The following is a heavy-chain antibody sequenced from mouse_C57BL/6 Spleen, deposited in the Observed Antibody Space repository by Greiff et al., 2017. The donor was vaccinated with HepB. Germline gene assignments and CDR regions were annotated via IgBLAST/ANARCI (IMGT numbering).Heavy chain of an antibody. CDR3: AKTSLITTVVAKDYAMDY. V-gene: IGHV1-18*01. Sequence: VQLQQSGPELVKPGASVKIPCKASGYTFTDYNMDWVKQSHGKSLEWIGDINPNNGGTIYNQKFKGKATLTVDKSSSTAYMELRSLTSEDTAVYYCAKTSLITTVVAKDYAMDYWGQGTSVTVSS. CDR2: INPNNGGT. CDR1: GYTFTDYN. J-gene: IGHJ4*01. D-gene: IGHD1-1*01.